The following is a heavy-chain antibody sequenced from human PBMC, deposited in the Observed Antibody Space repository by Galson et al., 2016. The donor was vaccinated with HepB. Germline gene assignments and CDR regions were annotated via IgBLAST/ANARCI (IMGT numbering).Heavy chain of an antibody. J-gene: IGHJ6*02. V-gene: IGHV1-18*04. Sequence: SVKVSCKASGYTFSSYGVHWVRQAPGQGLEWLGWIITSSGNTNYAQNFQGRVTMTTDTSTSTVYMELRSLRSEDTAVYYCARLVAGGHYQYHYDGMDVWGQGTTVTVSS. CDR1: GYTFSSYG. CDR2: IITSSGNT. CDR3: ARLVAGGHYQYHYDGMDV. D-gene: IGHD2-2*01.